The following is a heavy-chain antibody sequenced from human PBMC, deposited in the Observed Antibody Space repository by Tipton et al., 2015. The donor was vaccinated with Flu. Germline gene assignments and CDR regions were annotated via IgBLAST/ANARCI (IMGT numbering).Heavy chain of an antibody. CDR1: GFTFDDYV. CDR2: ISGDGGST. CDR3: AKDYYCSGGNCFAHFNY. V-gene: IGHV3-43*02. J-gene: IGHJ4*02. D-gene: IGHD2-15*01. Sequence: AASGFTFDDYVMHWVRQAPGKGLEWVSLISGDGGSTYYADSVKGRFTISRDNSKNSLYLQMNSLRTEDGALYYCAKDYYCSGGNCFAHFNYWGQGTLVTVST.